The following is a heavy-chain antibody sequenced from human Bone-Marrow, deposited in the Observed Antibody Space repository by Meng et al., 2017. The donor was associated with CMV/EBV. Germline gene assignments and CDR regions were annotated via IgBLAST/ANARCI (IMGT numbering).Heavy chain of an antibody. D-gene: IGHD3-10*01. J-gene: IGHJ4*02. CDR1: GFLFSSYG. CDR2: IWYDGSNN. CDR3: ARDGGYGSGSYTDY. Sequence: SGFLFSSYGMHWVRQAPVNGLKWVAVIWYDGSNNYYADSVKGRFTISRYNSKNTLYLQMNSLRAEDTAVYYCARDGGYGSGSYTDYWGQGTLVTVSS. V-gene: IGHV3-33*01.